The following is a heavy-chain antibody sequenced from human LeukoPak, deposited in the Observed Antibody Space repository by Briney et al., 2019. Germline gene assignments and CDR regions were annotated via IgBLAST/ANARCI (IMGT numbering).Heavy chain of an antibody. J-gene: IGHJ4*02. CDR1: GFTFSSHG. CDR3: AHGSMYQLDY. V-gene: IGHV3-23*01. Sequence: GGSLRLSCAASGFTFSSHGMSWVRQAPGKGPEWVSGIVGGAGGTYYADSVKGRFTISRDNSKNTLYLQMNSLRAEDTAVYYCAHGSMYQLDYWGQGTLVTVSS. CDR2: IVGGAGGT. D-gene: IGHD2-2*01.